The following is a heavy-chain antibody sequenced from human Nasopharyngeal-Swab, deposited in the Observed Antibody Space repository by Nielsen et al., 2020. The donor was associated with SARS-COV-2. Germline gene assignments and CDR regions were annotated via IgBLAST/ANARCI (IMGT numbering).Heavy chain of an antibody. V-gene: IGHV3-48*03. D-gene: IGHD3-3*01. CDR2: ISSSGSTI. CDR3: ARELPGPPFLGPIDY. J-gene: IGHJ4*02. CDR1: GFTFSSHE. Sequence: GGSLRLSCAASGFTFSSHEMNWVRQAPGKGLEWVSYISSSGSTIYYADSVKGRFTISRDNAKNSLYLQMNSPRAEDTAVYYCARELPGPPFLGPIDYWGQGTLVTVSS.